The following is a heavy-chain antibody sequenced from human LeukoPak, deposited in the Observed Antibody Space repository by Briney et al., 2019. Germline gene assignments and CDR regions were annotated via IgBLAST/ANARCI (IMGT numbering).Heavy chain of an antibody. J-gene: IGHJ4*02. Sequence: GASLRFSCVASGFTFSSYGMSWVRQAQGKGLEWVSSITGSGGTYYADSVKGRFIVSRYKSRNILYLQMNSLRAEDTAVYYCAKDHGIAVAGFYYWGQGTLVTVSA. CDR3: AKDHGIAVAGFYY. CDR1: GFTFSSYG. D-gene: IGHD6-19*01. CDR2: ITGSGGT. V-gene: IGHV3-23*01.